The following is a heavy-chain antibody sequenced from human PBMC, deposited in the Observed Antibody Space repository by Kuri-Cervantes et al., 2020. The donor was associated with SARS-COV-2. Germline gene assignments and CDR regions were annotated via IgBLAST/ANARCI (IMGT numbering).Heavy chain of an antibody. CDR2: ISSSVSTI. J-gene: IGHJ6*02. V-gene: IGHV3-48*03. CDR1: GFTFSSYE. D-gene: IGHD3-10*01. Sequence: GGSLRLSCAASGFTFSSYEMNWVRQAPGKGLEWVSYISSSVSTIYYADSVKGRFTISKDNAKNSLCLQMNSLRAEDTAVYYCASRPYYYGSGSPYYYHYYGMDVWGQGTTVTVSS. CDR3: ASRPYYYGSGSPYYYHYYGMDV.